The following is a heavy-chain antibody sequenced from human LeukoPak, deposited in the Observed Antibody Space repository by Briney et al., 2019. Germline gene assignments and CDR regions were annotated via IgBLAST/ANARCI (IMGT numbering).Heavy chain of an antibody. J-gene: IGHJ4*02. CDR2: IKQDGSEK. Sequence: PGGSLRLSCEASGFSFSDYWMSWVRQAPGKGLEWVANIKQDGSEKYYVDSVKGRFPISRDNAKKSLYLQMNSLRAEDTAVYFCARGLSHLPFFDFWGQGTLVTVSS. CDR1: GFSFSDYW. D-gene: IGHD2/OR15-2a*01. V-gene: IGHV3-7*01. CDR3: ARGLSHLPFFDF.